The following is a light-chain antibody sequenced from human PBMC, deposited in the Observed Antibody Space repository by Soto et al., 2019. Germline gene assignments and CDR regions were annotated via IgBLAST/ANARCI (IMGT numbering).Light chain of an antibody. CDR1: SSNIGNNY. CDR3: AAWDDSLSGVV. J-gene: IGLJ2*01. Sequence: QSVLTQPPSASGTPGQRVTISCSGTSSNIGNNYVCLYQQLPGTAPKLLIYRNNLRPSGVPDRFSGSKSGTPASLAISGLRSDDEADYYCAAWDDSLSGVVFGGGTKLTVL. CDR2: RNN. V-gene: IGLV1-47*01.